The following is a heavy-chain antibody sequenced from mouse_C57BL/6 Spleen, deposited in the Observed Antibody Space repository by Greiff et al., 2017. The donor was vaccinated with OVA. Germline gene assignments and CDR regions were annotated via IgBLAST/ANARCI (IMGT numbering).Heavy chain of an antibody. CDR1: GFTFSDYG. Sequence: DVMLVESGGGLVKPGGSLKLSCAASGFTFSDYGMHWVRQAPEKGLEWVAYISSGSSNIYYADTVKGRNTISRDNAKNTLFLQMTSLRSEDTAVYYCARRYDYGGVYFDYWGQGTTLTFSS. CDR2: ISSGSSNI. CDR3: ARRYDYGGVYFDY. J-gene: IGHJ2*01. V-gene: IGHV5-17*01. D-gene: IGHD2-4*01.